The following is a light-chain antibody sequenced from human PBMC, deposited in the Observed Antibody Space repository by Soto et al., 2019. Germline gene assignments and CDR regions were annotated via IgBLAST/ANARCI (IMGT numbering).Light chain of an antibody. CDR2: GAS. V-gene: IGKV3-15*01. CDR3: QQYNNWPPYT. J-gene: IGKJ2*01. CDR1: QSVSSN. Sequence: EIVMTQSPATLSVSPGERATLSCRASQSVSSNLAWYQQKPGQAPRLLIYGASTRATGIPARFSGSESGTEFTLTISSLQSEDFAVYYCQQYNNWPPYTFGQGTQLEIK.